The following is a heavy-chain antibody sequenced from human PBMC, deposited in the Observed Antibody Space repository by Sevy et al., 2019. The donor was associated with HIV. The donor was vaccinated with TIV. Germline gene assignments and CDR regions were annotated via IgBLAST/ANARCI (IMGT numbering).Heavy chain of an antibody. CDR1: GFSVSSHA. CDR2: ISYDGSSK. Sequence: GGSLRLSCAASGFSVSSHAMHWVRQAPGKGLEWVALISYDGSSKYYSDSVKGRLTISRDNSKNTLYLQMNSLRPDDTALYYCSRDAGYSVGWYPSDYWGQGTLVTVSS. V-gene: IGHV3-30-3*01. CDR3: SRDAGYSVGWYPSDY. D-gene: IGHD2-15*01. J-gene: IGHJ4*02.